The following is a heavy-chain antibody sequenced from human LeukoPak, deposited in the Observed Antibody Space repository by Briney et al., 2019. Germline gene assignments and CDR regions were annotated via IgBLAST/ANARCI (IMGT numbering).Heavy chain of an antibody. J-gene: IGHJ6*03. V-gene: IGHV1-2*06. CDR1: GYTFTGHY. CDR2: INPNSGGT. D-gene: IGHD6-19*01. Sequence: ASVKVSCKASGYTFTGHYMHWVRQAPAQGLEWMGRINPNSGGTKYAQKFPGRVTMTRDTSISTAYMELIRLRSDDTAVYYCARDTSGWSRGYFYYYMDVWGKGTTVTVSS. CDR3: ARDTSGWSRGYFYYYMDV.